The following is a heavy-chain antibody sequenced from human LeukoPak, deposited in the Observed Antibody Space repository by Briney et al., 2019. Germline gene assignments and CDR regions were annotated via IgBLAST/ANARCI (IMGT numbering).Heavy chain of an antibody. CDR1: GFTVSSNY. Sequence: GGSLRLSCAASGFTVSSNYMSWVRQAPGKGLEWVSVIYSGGSTYYADSVKGRFTISRDNSKNTLYLQMNSLRAEDTAVYYCAREGHYYGSGSYYNETYYFDYWGRGTLVTVSS. CDR2: IYSGGST. J-gene: IGHJ4*02. V-gene: IGHV3-66*01. CDR3: AREGHYYGSGSYYNETYYFDY. D-gene: IGHD3-10*01.